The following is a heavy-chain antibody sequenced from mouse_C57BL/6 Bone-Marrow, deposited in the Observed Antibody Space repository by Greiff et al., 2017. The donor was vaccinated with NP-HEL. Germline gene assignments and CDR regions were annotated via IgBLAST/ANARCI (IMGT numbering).Heavy chain of an antibody. D-gene: IGHD2-4*01. J-gene: IGHJ3*01. Sequence: EVQLVESGPGLVKPSQSLSLTCSVTGYSITSGYYWNWIRQFPGNKLEWMGYISYDGSNNYNPSLKNRISITRDTSKNQFFLKLNSVTTEDTATYYCARGDDYPAWFAYWGQGTLVTVSA. CDR2: ISYDGSN. CDR1: GYSITSGYY. V-gene: IGHV3-6*01. CDR3: ARGDDYPAWFAY.